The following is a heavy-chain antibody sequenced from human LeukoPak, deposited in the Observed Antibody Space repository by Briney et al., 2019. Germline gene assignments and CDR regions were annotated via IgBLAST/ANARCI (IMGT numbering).Heavy chain of an antibody. V-gene: IGHV3-23*01. D-gene: IGHD6-19*01. CDR2: ISGGGITT. J-gene: IGHJ4*02. Sequence: PGGSLRLSCAAPGFTFSNYAMSWVRQAPGKGLEWVSTISGGGITTYYADSAKGRFTISRDNSKNTMFLQMNSLRADDTAVYYCPRQSYASGWNPFDYWGQGILVTVSS. CDR3: PRQSYASGWNPFDY. CDR1: GFTFSNYA.